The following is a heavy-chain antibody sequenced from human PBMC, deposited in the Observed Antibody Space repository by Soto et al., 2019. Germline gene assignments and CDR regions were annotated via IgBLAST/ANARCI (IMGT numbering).Heavy chain of an antibody. Sequence: ASVKVSCKASGGTFSSYAISWVRQAPGQGLEWMGWINPNSGGTNYAQKFQGWVTMTRDTSISTAYMELSRLRSDDTAVYYCARAVSEGPSDYWGQGTLVTVSS. CDR3: ARAVSEGPSDY. J-gene: IGHJ4*02. V-gene: IGHV1-2*04. CDR2: INPNSGGT. CDR1: GGTFSSYA.